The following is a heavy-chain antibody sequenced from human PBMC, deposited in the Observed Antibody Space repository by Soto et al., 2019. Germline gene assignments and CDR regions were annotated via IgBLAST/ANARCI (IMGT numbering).Heavy chain of an antibody. J-gene: IGHJ4*02. D-gene: IGHD3-22*01. Sequence: PGGSLRLSCAASGFTFTRYSMNWVRQAPGKGLEWVSSISSTTNYIYYGDSMKGRFTISRDNAKNSLYLEMNSLRAEDTAVYYCARMSHDSSGYYFYYFDYWGQGTLVTVSS. CDR3: ARMSHDSSGYYFYYFDY. V-gene: IGHV3-21*06. CDR1: GFTFTRYS. CDR2: ISSTTNYI.